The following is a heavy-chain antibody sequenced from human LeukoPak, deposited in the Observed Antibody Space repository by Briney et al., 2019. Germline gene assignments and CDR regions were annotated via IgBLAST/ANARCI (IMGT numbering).Heavy chain of an antibody. J-gene: IGHJ4*02. CDR2: IYPNSGGT. D-gene: IGHD5-24*01. CDR3: AGDAVDGHNSPFED. CDR1: VYIFTHYH. Sequence: ASVNVSCKSSVYIFTHYHIHWVRQPPGQGGEGMGGIYPNSGGTNYVQKFHGRVTINRETSITTLYMELSRLTSDDTAVYYCAGDAVDGHNSPFEDWGQGTLVTASS. V-gene: IGHV1-2*02.